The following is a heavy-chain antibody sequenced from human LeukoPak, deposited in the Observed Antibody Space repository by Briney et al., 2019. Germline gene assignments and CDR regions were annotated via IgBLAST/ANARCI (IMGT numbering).Heavy chain of an antibody. V-gene: IGHV1-18*01. CDR3: ARVMYSSSWYDPYYYFYMAV. Sequence: GASVKVSCKAAGYTLTSYGISWVRQAPGQGREWMGGISAYNGNTNYAQKLQGRVTMTTDTSTSTAYMELRSLRSDDTAVYYCARVMYSSSWYDPYYYFYMAVWGNGTPVTVSS. CDR2: ISAYNGNT. J-gene: IGHJ6*03. CDR1: GYTLTSYG. D-gene: IGHD6-13*01.